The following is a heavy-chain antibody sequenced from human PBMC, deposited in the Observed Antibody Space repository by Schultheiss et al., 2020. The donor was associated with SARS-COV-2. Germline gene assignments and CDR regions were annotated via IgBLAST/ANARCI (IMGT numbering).Heavy chain of an antibody. D-gene: IGHD6-19*01. CDR2: VYYSGST. J-gene: IGHJ4*02. CDR3: ARGGYSSGWYALFY. CDR1: GGAISTYY. V-gene: IGHV4-59*12. Sequence: SQTLSLTCTVSGGAISTYYGSWIRQPPGKGLEWIGNVYYSGSTYYNPSLKSRVTISVDTSKNQFSLKLSSVTAADTAVYYCARGGYSSGWYALFYWGQGTLVTVSS.